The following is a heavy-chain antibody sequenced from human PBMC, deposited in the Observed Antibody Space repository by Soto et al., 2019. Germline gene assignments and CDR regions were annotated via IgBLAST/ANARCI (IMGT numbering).Heavy chain of an antibody. D-gene: IGHD4-17*01. CDR2: ISSSSSYI. Sequence: EVQLVESGGGLVKPGGSLRLSCAASGFTFSSYSMNWVRQAPGKGLEWVSSISSSSSYIYYAGSVKGRFTISRDNAKNSLYLQMNSLRAEDTAVYYCARAYLRWDNWLDPWGQGTLVTVSS. V-gene: IGHV3-21*01. J-gene: IGHJ5*02. CDR3: ARAYLRWDNWLDP. CDR1: GFTFSSYS.